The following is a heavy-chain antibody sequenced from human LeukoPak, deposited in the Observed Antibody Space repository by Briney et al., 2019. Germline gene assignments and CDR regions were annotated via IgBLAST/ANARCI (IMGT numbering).Heavy chain of an antibody. CDR2: INHSGST. Sequence: PSETLSLTCAVYGASLSGYYWSWIRQPPGKGLEWIGEINHSGSTNYNPSLKSRVTISVDTSKNQFSLKLSSVTAADTAVYYCARPGYGDYKVGGFYYYYMDVWGKGTTVTVSS. CDR3: ARPGYGDYKVGGFYYYYMDV. CDR1: GASLSGYY. D-gene: IGHD4-17*01. V-gene: IGHV4-34*01. J-gene: IGHJ6*03.